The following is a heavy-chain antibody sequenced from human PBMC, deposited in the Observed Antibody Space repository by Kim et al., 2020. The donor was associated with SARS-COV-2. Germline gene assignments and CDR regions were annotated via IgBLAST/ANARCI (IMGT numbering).Heavy chain of an antibody. V-gene: IGHV4-59*01. D-gene: IGHD3-22*01. CDR3: ARGEEWHYYDSSGYYTSPVFDY. J-gene: IGHJ4*02. CDR1: GGSISSYY. CDR2: IYYSGST. Sequence: SETLSLTCTVSGGSISSYYWSWIRQPPGKGLEWIGYIYYSGSTNYNPSLKSRVTISVDTSKNQFSLKLSSVTAADTAVYYCARGEEWHYYDSSGYYTSPVFDYWGQGTLVTVSS.